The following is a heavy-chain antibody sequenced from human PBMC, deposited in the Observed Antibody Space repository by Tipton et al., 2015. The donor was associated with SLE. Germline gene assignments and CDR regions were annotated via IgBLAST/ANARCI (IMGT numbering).Heavy chain of an antibody. CDR1: GYNFTSYW. V-gene: IGHV5-10-1*01. Sequence: QLVQSGAEVKKPGESLKISCKGSGYNFTSYWISWVRQMPGKGLEWMGKIDPSDSYTNFSPSFQGHVAISADKSISTAYLQWSSLKASDTAMYYCARHLPDYGFTPFAPWGQGTLVTVSS. CDR2: IDPSDSYT. D-gene: IGHD3-3*01. J-gene: IGHJ5*02. CDR3: ARHLPDYGFTPFAP.